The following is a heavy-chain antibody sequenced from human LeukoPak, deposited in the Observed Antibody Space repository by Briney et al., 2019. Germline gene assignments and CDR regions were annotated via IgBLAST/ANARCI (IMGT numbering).Heavy chain of an antibody. CDR1: GGSFSGYY. D-gene: IGHD3-22*01. CDR2: INHSGST. V-gene: IGHV4-34*01. J-gene: IGHJ5*02. CDR3: ARDASSLIYYDSSGPWGVWFDP. Sequence: SETLSLTCAVYGGSFSGYYWSWIRQPPGKGLEWIGEINHSGSTNYNPSLKSRVTISVDTSKNQFSLKLSSVTAADTAVYYCARDASSLIYYDSSGPWGVWFDPWGQGTLVTVSS.